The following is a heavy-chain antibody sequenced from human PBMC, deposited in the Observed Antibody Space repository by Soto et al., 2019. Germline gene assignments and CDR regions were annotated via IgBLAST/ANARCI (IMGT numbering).Heavy chain of an antibody. CDR2: ISSSSSYT. D-gene: IGHD3-10*01. J-gene: IGHJ6*02. CDR3: ARDGMNYYGSGSYYRARYYGMDV. V-gene: IGHV3-11*06. CDR1: GFTFSDYY. Sequence: GGSPRLSCAASGFTFSDYYMSWIRQAPGKGLEWVSYISSSSSYTNYADSVKGRFTISRDNAKNSLYLQMNSLRAEDTAVYYCARDGMNYYGSGSYYRARYYGMDVWGQGTTVTVSS.